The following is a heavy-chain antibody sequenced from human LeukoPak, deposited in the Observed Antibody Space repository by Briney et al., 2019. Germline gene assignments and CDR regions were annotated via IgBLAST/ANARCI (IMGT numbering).Heavy chain of an antibody. J-gene: IGHJ4*02. D-gene: IGHD6-19*01. CDR3: VRNLAVAGTCFDS. CDR2: IKQDGSDR. Sequence: GGSLRLSCVASGLTFSNFWMNWVRQAPGTGLEWVANIKQDGSDRNYVTSVRGRFTISRDNAESSLYLQMNSLRAEDTAVYYCVRNLAVAGTCFDSWGQGTQVTVSS. V-gene: IGHV3-7*03. CDR1: GLTFSNFW.